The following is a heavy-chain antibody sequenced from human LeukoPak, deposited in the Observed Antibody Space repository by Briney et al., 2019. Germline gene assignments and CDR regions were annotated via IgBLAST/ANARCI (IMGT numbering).Heavy chain of an antibody. CDR3: AIFSRITIFGVVTPDNDY. D-gene: IGHD3-3*01. CDR2: IYYSGST. V-gene: IGHV4-39*01. J-gene: IGHJ4*02. Sequence: KPSDTLSLTCSVSGGSISSSSYYWGWIRPPPGKGLEWIGSIYYSGSTYYNPSLKSRVTISVDTSKNQFSLKLSSVTAADTAVYYCAIFSRITIFGVVTPDNDYWGQGTLVTVSS. CDR1: GGSISSSSYY.